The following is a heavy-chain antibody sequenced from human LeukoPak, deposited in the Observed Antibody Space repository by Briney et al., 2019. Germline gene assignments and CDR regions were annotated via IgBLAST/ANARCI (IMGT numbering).Heavy chain of an antibody. CDR1: GFTFSSYS. CDR2: ISSSSSYI. D-gene: IGHD4-11*01. V-gene: IGHV3-21*01. J-gene: IGHJ4*02. CDR3: ASNPHRVWDSNFDY. Sequence: GGSLRLSCAASGFTFSSYSMNWVRQAPGKGLEWVSSISSSSSYIYYADSVKGRFTTSRDNAKNSLYLQMNSLRAEDTAVYYCASNPHRVWDSNFDYWGQGTLVTVSS.